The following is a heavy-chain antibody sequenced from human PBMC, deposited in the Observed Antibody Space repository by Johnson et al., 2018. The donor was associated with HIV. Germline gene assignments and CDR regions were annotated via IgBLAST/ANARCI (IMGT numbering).Heavy chain of an antibody. J-gene: IGHJ3*02. V-gene: IGHV3-30*02. Sequence: VQLVESGGGVVQPGGSLRLSCAASGFTFNTYGMHWVRQAPGKGLEWVAFLRDDGSNKIYVDSVKGRLTIPREHSKNTLYLQMNSLRAEDTAVYYCARDLSRYIAVATFDAFDIWGQGTMVTVSS. CDR3: ARDLSRYIAVATFDAFDI. D-gene: IGHD6-19*01. CDR2: LRDDGSNK. CDR1: GFTFNTYG.